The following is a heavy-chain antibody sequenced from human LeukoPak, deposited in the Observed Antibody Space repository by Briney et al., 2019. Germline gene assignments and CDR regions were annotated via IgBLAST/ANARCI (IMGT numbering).Heavy chain of an antibody. V-gene: IGHV3-74*01. J-gene: IGHJ4*02. Sequence: PGGSLRLSCAASGFTFSNYWMHWVRQAPGKGLVWVSRINSDGSSTSYADSVKGRFTISRDNAKNTLYLQMNSLRAEDTAVYYCARTEWSRGPFDYWGQGTLVTVSS. CDR2: INSDGSST. CDR1: GFTFSNYW. D-gene: IGHD3-3*01. CDR3: ARTEWSRGPFDY.